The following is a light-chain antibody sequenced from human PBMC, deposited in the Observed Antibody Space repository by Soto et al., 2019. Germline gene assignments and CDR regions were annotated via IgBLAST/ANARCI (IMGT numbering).Light chain of an antibody. CDR1: QSFLYSSDNKNY. Sequence: DIVMTQSPDSLAVSLGERVTINCKSSQSFLYSSDNKNYLGWYQQKIGQSPKLLIYWASTRESGVPDRFSGSGSGTDFTLTISSLQAEDVAVYYCQQYYSTPLTFGGGTKVDIK. J-gene: IGKJ4*01. CDR3: QQYYSTPLT. V-gene: IGKV4-1*01. CDR2: WAS.